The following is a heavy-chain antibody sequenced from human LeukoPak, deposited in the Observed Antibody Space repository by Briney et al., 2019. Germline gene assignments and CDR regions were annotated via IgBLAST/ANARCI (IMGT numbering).Heavy chain of an antibody. Sequence: GGSLRLSCAASGFTFSDYYMTWIRQAPGKGLEWVSFIGDGGTNIKYADSVKGRFTISRDNAKNSLYLQMNSLRAEDTAIYYCARIETGYSLDYWGQGTLVTVSS. V-gene: IGHV3-11*01. J-gene: IGHJ4*02. D-gene: IGHD3-9*01. CDR3: ARIETGYSLDY. CDR1: GFTFSDYY. CDR2: IGDGGTNI.